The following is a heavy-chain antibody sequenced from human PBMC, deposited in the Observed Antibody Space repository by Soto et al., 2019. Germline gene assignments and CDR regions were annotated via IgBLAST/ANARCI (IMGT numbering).Heavy chain of an antibody. Sequence: GGSLRLSCAASGFTFSSYGMHWVRQAPGKGLEWVAVISYDGSNKYYADSVKGRFTISRDNSKNTLYLQMNSLRAEDTAVYYCAKTFVHDYGDTNWFDPWGQGTLVTVSS. D-gene: IGHD4-17*01. V-gene: IGHV3-30*18. CDR1: GFTFSSYG. CDR3: AKTFVHDYGDTNWFDP. CDR2: ISYDGSNK. J-gene: IGHJ5*02.